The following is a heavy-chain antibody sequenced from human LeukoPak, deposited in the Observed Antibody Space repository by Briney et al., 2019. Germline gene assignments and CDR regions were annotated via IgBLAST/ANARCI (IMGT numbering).Heavy chain of an antibody. V-gene: IGHV1-2*02. CDR1: GYTFTVCY. CDR2: SNPNSGGT. J-gene: IGHJ4*02. D-gene: IGHD3-10*01. CDR3: ARVVRGVYYFDY. Sequence: ASVKVSCNASGYTFTVCYMHWGRHAPGQGLAWVGWSNPNSGGTNYAQTFQGRVTMTRDTSISTAYMELSRLRSDDTAVYYCARVVRGVYYFDYWGQGTLVTVSS.